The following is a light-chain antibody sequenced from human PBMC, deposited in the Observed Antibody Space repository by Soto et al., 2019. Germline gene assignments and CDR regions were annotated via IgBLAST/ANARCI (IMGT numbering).Light chain of an antibody. Sequence: QAVVTQPASVSGSPGQSITISCTGTSSDVGDYNYVSWYQQVPGKAPKVMIYEVSNRPSGVSNRFSGSKSGITASLTISGLQAEDEADYYCSSYTSSSTYVFGTGTKVTVL. CDR1: SSDVGDYNY. J-gene: IGLJ1*01. CDR2: EVS. CDR3: SSYTSSSTYV. V-gene: IGLV2-14*01.